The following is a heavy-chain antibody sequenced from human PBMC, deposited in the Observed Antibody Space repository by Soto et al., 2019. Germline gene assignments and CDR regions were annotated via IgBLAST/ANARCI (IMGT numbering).Heavy chain of an antibody. V-gene: IGHV3-30-3*01. CDR1: GFTFSSYA. J-gene: IGHJ4*02. D-gene: IGHD3-10*01. CDR3: ARTTVWFGEFSYYFDY. Sequence: GESLKISCTASGFTFSSYAMHWVRQAPGKGLEWVAVISYDGSNKYYADSVKGRFTISRDNSKNTLYLQMNSLRAEDTAVYYCARTTVWFGEFSYYFDYWGQGTLVTVS. CDR2: ISYDGSNK.